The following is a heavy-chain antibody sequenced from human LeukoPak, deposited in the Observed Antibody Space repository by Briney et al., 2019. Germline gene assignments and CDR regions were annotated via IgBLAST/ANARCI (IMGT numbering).Heavy chain of an antibody. CDR3: ARETIPSSSSYFDY. D-gene: IGHD6-13*01. J-gene: IGHJ4*02. Sequence: SVKVSCKASGGTFSSYTISWVRHAPGQGLEWMGRIIPILGIANYAQKFQGRVTITADKSTSTAYMELSSLRSEDTAVYYCARETIPSSSSYFDYWGQGTLVTVSS. V-gene: IGHV1-69*04. CDR1: GGTFSSYT. CDR2: IIPILGIA.